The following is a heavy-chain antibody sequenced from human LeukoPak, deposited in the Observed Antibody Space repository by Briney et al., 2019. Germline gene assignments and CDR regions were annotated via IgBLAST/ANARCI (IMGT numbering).Heavy chain of an antibody. J-gene: IGHJ4*02. CDR3: ARREAGTSHFDY. CDR1: GGSISSSSYS. V-gene: IGHV4-39*01. D-gene: IGHD1-7*01. CDR2: IYYSGST. Sequence: SETLSLTCTVSGGSISSSSYSWGWIRLPPGKGLEWIGSIYYSGSTYYNPSLKSRVTISVDTSKNQFSLKLSSVTAADTAVYYCARREAGTSHFDYWGQGTLVTVSS.